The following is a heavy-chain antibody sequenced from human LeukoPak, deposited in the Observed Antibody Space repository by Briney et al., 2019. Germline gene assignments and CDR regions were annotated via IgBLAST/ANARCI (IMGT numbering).Heavy chain of an antibody. Sequence: PGRSLRLSCVASGFTFSTYAIHWVRQAPGKGLEWVAVVSKDGNTKYYADSVKGRFTISRDNSKNTLYLQMNSLRAEDTAVYYCARWTYYDILTGYYLSFDYWGQGTLVTVSS. CDR3: ARWTYYDILTGYYLSFDY. D-gene: IGHD3-9*01. J-gene: IGHJ4*02. CDR2: VSKDGNTK. CDR1: GFTFSTYA. V-gene: IGHV3-30*04.